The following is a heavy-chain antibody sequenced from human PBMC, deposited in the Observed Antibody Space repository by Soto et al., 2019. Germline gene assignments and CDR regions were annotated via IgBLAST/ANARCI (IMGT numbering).Heavy chain of an antibody. CDR1: GGSFSGYY. Sequence: QVQLQQWGAGLLKPSETLSLTCAVYGGSFSGYYWSWIRQPPGKGLEWIGEINDSGSTNYNPSLKSRVTISVATSKNQFSLKLSSVTAADTAVYYCARPYSGYDSGRGMDVWGQGTTVTVSS. J-gene: IGHJ6*02. D-gene: IGHD5-12*01. CDR2: INDSGST. V-gene: IGHV4-34*01. CDR3: ARPYSGYDSGRGMDV.